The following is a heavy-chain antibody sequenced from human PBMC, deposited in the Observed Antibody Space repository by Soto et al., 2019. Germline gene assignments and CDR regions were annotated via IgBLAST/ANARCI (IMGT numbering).Heavy chain of an antibody. CDR2: ISGSGGST. CDR3: AKDYGGKYSSSPIYYYYYMDV. J-gene: IGHJ6*03. Sequence: GGSLRLSCAASGFTFSSYAMSWVRQAPGKGLEWVSAISGSGGSTYYADSVKGRFTISRDNSKNTLYLQMNSLRAEDTAVYYCAKDYGGKYSSSPIYYYYYMDVWGKGTTVTVSS. D-gene: IGHD6-13*01. CDR1: GFTFSSYA. V-gene: IGHV3-23*01.